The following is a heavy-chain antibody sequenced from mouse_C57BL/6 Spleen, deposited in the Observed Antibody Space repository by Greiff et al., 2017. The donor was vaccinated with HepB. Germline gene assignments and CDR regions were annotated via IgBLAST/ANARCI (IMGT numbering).Heavy chain of an antibody. J-gene: IGHJ3*01. CDR2: INPNNGGT. CDR3: ASGGYGYDDVPFAY. D-gene: IGHD2-2*01. Sequence: EVQLQQSGPELVKPGASVKIPCKASGYTFTDYNLDWVKQSHGKSLEWIGDINPNNGGTIYNQKFKGKATLTVDKSSSTAYMELRSLTSEDTAVYYCASGGYGYDDVPFAYWGQGTLVTVSA. CDR1: GYTFTDYN. V-gene: IGHV1-18*01.